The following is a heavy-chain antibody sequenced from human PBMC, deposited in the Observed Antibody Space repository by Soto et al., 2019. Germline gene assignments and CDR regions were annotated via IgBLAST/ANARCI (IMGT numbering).Heavy chain of an antibody. Sequence: ASVKVSCKASGYTFTGYYMHWVRQAPGQGLEWMGWINPNSGGTNYEQKFQGRVTLTRDTSISTAYSELSRLRSDDTAVYYCARMLPRRLIDLKNGMDVWGQGTTVTVSS. D-gene: IGHD3-22*01. CDR1: GYTFTGYY. CDR2: INPNSGGT. J-gene: IGHJ6*02. CDR3: ARMLPRRLIDLKNGMDV. V-gene: IGHV1-2*02.